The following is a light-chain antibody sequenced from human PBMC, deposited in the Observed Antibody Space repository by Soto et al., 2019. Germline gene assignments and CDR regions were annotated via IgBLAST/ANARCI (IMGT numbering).Light chain of an antibody. J-gene: IGKJ4*01. V-gene: IGKV2-28*01. CDR1: QSPLHSNGNTY. CDR2: SVS. Sequence: DIVMTQSPLSLAVTLGEPASISCRSSQSPLHSNGNTYLDWYLQKPGQSPQLLIYSVSFRASGVPDRFSGSGSDTDLTLKISRVEAEDVGVYYCMNAVQALTFGGGTSLEIK. CDR3: MNAVQALT.